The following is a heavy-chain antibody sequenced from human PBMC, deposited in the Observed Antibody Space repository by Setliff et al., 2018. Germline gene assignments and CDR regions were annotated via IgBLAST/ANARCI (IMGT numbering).Heavy chain of an antibody. CDR1: GGTFSSYA. D-gene: IGHD3-9*01. CDR3: ARVLEPNYDILTGYYYYYYDGMDV. Sequence: GASVKVSCKASGGTFSSYAISWVRQAPGQGLEWMGGIIPIFGTANYAQKFQGRVTITADESTSTAYMELSSLRSEDTAVYYCARVLEPNYDILTGYYYYYYDGMDVWGQGTTVTVSS. J-gene: IGHJ6*02. V-gene: IGHV1-69*13. CDR2: IIPIFGTA.